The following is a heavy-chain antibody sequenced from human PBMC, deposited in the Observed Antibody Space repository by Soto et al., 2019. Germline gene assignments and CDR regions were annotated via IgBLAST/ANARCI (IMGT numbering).Heavy chain of an antibody. J-gene: IGHJ4*02. D-gene: IGHD5-18*01. Sequence: VQLVESGGGLVKPGGSLRLSCAGSGFTFSSYSMNWVRQAPGKGLEWVANIRQDGSEKNYVDSVKGRFTISRDNAKNSVYLQMNSLRGEDTAVYYCARDRAMDDYWGQGTLVTVSP. CDR1: GFTFSSYS. V-gene: IGHV3-7*03. CDR2: IRQDGSEK. CDR3: ARDRAMDDY.